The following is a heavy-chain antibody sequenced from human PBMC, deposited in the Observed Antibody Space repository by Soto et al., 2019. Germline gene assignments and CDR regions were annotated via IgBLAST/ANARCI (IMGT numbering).Heavy chain of an antibody. J-gene: IGHJ4*02. CDR2: ISYDGSNK. D-gene: IGHD3-10*02. CDR3: VGASMWTGKGLEY. Sequence: GGSLRLSCATSGFTFKSYTLHWVRQTPGRGLQWVAVISYDGSNKYYADSVRGRFTISRDNSNSTLYLQMNSLRADDSALYYCVGASMWTGKGLEYWGQGALVTVSS. CDR1: GFTFKSYT. V-gene: IGHV3-30-3*01.